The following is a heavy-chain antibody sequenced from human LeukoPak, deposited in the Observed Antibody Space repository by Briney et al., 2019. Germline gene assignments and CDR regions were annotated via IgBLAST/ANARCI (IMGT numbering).Heavy chain of an antibody. D-gene: IGHD5-24*01. J-gene: IGHJ4*02. CDR3: TRVGYIDEGIDY. V-gene: IGHV3-33*01. Sequence: GRSLRLSCAASGFTFSSYGIHWVRQAPGKGLEWVAVIWYDGSEKYYSDSVKGRFTTSRDNSQNTLNLQMDSLRAEDTAIYYCTRVGYIDEGIDYWGQGTLVTVSS. CDR2: IWYDGSEK. CDR1: GFTFSSYG.